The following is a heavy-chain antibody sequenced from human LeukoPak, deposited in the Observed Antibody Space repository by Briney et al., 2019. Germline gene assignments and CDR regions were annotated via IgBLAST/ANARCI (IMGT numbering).Heavy chain of an antibody. J-gene: IGHJ5*02. D-gene: IGHD3-22*01. Sequence: ASVKVSCMASGYTFTSYGISWVRQAPGQGLEWMGWISAYNGNTNYAQKFQGRVTMTTDTSTTTAYMELRSLRSDDTAVYYCARAYYYDSSGSYFDPWGQGTLVTVSS. CDR2: ISAYNGNT. V-gene: IGHV1-18*01. CDR3: ARAYYYDSSGSYFDP. CDR1: GYTFTSYG.